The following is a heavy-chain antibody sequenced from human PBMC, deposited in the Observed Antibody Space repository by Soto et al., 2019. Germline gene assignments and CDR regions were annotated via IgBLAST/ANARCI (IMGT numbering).Heavy chain of an antibody. D-gene: IGHD3-22*01. V-gene: IGHV3-11*01. J-gene: IGHJ4*02. CDR3: ARDQGYYESSGYFDY. Sequence: QVQLVESGGGLVKPGGSLRLSCAASGFTFSDYYMSWIRQAPGKGLEWVSYISSSGSIIYYADSVKGRFTISRDNAKNSLYLQRHSLRAEDPAVYYCARDQGYYESSGYFDYWGQGTLVTVSS. CDR1: GFTFSDYY. CDR2: ISSSGSII.